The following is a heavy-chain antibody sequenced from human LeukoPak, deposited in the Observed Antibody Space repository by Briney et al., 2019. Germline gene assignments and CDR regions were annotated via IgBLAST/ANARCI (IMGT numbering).Heavy chain of an antibody. Sequence: SETLSLTCTVSGGSISSYYWSWIRQPAGKGLEWIGRIYTSGSTNYNPSLKSRVTMSVDTSKNQFSLKLSSVTAADTAVYYCARVHPGLLFSSYFDYWGQGTLVTVSS. J-gene: IGHJ4*02. CDR3: ARVHPGLLFSSYFDY. CDR1: GGSISSYY. D-gene: IGHD2-21*02. V-gene: IGHV4-4*07. CDR2: IYTSGST.